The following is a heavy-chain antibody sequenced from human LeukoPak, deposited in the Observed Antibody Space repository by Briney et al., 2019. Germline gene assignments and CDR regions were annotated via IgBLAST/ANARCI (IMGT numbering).Heavy chain of an antibody. CDR2: TYYRSKWYN. CDR1: GDSVSSNSAA. D-gene: IGHD3-22*01. J-gene: IGHJ4*02. V-gene: IGHV6-1*01. CDR3: AGDYYDSSGYVDY. Sequence: SQTLSLTCAISGDSVSSNSAAWNWIRQSPSRGLEWLGRTYYRSKWYNDYAVSVKSRITINPDTSKNQFSLQLNSVTPEGTALYYCAGDYYDSSGYVDYWGQGALVTVSS.